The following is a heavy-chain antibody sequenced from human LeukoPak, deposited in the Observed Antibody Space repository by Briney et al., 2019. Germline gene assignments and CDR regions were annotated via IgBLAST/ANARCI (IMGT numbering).Heavy chain of an antibody. J-gene: IGHJ4*02. CDR2: INPNSGGT. D-gene: IGHD3-10*01. CDR3: ARDHSYYDSGSYSNVDY. CDR1: GYTFTAYY. Sequence: ASVKVFCKASGYTFTAYYIHWVRQAPGQGLEWMGWINPNSGGTNYAQKFQGRVTMTRDTSSSTAYMELSRLRSDDTAVYYCARDHSYYDSGSYSNVDYWGQGTLVTVAS. V-gene: IGHV1-2*02.